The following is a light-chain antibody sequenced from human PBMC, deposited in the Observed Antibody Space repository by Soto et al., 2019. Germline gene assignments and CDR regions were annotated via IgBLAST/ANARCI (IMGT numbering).Light chain of an antibody. CDR1: QSIMTH. CDR2: TAS. J-gene: IGKJ1*01. V-gene: IGKV1-39*01. Sequence: DIQMTQSPSSLSASVGDRVTITCRASQSIMTHLNWYQHKSGKAPKLLIYTASNLHSGVPSRFSGSGSGTDFTPTISSLQADDFATYYCQQSYNTPRTFGQGTKVEI. CDR3: QQSYNTPRT.